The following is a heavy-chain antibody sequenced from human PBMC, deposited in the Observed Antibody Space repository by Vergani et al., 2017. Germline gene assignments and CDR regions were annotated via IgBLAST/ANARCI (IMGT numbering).Heavy chain of an antibody. J-gene: IGHJ5*01. CDR3: AKEPDDLVVVDAARRRFGP. V-gene: IGHV3-23*01. CDR1: GFTFRNYA. Sequence: EVQLLESGGGLVQPGGSLRLSCEASGFTFRNYAMSWVRQAPGKGLEWVSALSGSGGLTFYADSVKGRFTVSRDNSKDTVFLQMSSLRAEDTAVYFCAKEPDDLVVVDAARRRFGPLGQGILGSGSS. CDR2: LSGSGGLT. D-gene: IGHD2-2*01.